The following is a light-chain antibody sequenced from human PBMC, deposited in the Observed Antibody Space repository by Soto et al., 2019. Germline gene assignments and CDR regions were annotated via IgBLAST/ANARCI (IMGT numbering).Light chain of an antibody. V-gene: IGKV1-5*03. J-gene: IGKJ1*01. CDR2: KAS. CDR3: HQHNNWWT. CDR1: QTISSW. Sequence: DIQMTQSPSTLSGSVGDRVTITCRASQTISSWLAWYQQKPGKAPKLLIYKASTLKSGVPSRFSGSGSGTDFTLTITSLQSEDFGVYYCHQHNNWWTFGQGTKVDIK.